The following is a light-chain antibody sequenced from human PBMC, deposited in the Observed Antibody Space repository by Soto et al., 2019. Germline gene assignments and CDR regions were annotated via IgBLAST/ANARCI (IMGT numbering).Light chain of an antibody. CDR2: AAS. CDR3: QQLERYPST. CDR1: RSIGTY. J-gene: IGKJ4*01. Sequence: DIQMTQSPSSLSASVGDRVTITCRASRSIGTYLYWYQQKPGKAPKLPIYAASTLQSGVPSRFSGSGSGTDFTLTISSLQPEDFATYYCQQLERYPSTFGGGTKVDIK. V-gene: IGKV1-9*01.